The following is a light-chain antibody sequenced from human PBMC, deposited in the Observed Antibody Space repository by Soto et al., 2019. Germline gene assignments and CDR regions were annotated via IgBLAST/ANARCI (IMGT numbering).Light chain of an antibody. CDR3: SSYTNRDTVL. Sequence: QSALTQPASVSGSPGQSITISCTGTSSDVGLYNYVSWYQQHPGKAPKVMIYEVSNRPSGVPNRFSGSKSGNTASLTISGLQAEDEADYDCSSYTNRDTVLFGGGTKLTVL. CDR1: SSDVGLYNY. V-gene: IGLV2-14*01. J-gene: IGLJ2*01. CDR2: EVS.